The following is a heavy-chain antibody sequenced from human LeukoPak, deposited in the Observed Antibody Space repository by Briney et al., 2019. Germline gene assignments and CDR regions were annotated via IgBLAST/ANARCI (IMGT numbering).Heavy chain of an antibody. CDR3: ARDSSATLSYYYGMDV. D-gene: IGHD1-26*01. CDR2: PSGGST. Sequence: PSGGSTSYAQKFQGRVTMTRDTSTSTVYMELSSLRSEDTAVYYCARDSSATLSYYYGMDVWGQGTTVTVSS. V-gene: IGHV1-46*01. J-gene: IGHJ6*02.